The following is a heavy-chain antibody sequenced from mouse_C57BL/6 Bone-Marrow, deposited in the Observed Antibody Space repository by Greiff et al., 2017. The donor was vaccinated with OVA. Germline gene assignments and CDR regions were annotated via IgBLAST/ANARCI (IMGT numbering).Heavy chain of an antibody. V-gene: IGHV1-52*01. J-gene: IGHJ1*03. D-gene: IGHD2-13*01. CDR3: ARSCDPYFDV. Sequence: VQLQQPGAELVRPGSSVKLSCKASGYTFTSYWMHWVKQRPIQGLEWIGNIDPSDSETHYNQKFKDKATLTVDKSSSTAYMKLSSLTSEDSAVYYCARSCDPYFDVWGTGTTVTVSS. CDR2: IDPSDSET. CDR1: GYTFTSYW.